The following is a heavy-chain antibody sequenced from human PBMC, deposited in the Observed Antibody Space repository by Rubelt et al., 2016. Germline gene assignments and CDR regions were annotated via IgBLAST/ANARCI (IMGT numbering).Heavy chain of an antibody. J-gene: IGHJ4*02. CDR2: IKQDETER. V-gene: IGHV3-7*01. CDR3: ARDHVVPGLYFDY. Sequence: EVQLVESGGGLVQPGGSLRLACAASGFTFNAYWMSWVRQAPGKGLEWVANIKQDETERYYVDSVKGRFTISRDNAKDSLYLQMNSPRAEDTAVYYCARDHVVPGLYFDYWGQGTLVTVSS. D-gene: IGHD2-2*01. CDR1: GFTFNAYW.